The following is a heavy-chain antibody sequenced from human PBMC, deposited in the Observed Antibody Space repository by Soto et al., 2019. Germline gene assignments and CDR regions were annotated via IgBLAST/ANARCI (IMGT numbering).Heavy chain of an antibody. D-gene: IGHD2-2*02. J-gene: IGHJ4*02. CDR1: GGSISSYY. CDR3: AMEGYCSSTSCYRDDY. V-gene: IGHV4-4*07. Sequence: PSETLSLTCTVSGGSISSYYWSWIRQRAGKGLEWIGRIYTSGSTNYNPSLKSRVTMSVDTSKNQFSLKLSSVTAADTAVYYCAMEGYCSSTSCYRDDYWGQGTLVTVSS. CDR2: IYTSGST.